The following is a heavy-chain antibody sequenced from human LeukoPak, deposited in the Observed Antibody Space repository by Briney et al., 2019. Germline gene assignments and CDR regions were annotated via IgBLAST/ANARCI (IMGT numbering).Heavy chain of an antibody. CDR2: ISAYNGNT. J-gene: IGHJ5*02. CDR1: GCTFTSYG. CDR3: ARANGVTPVNWFDP. D-gene: IGHD7-27*01. V-gene: IGHV1-18*01. Sequence: ASVKVSCKASGCTFTSYGISWVRQAPGQGLEWMGWISAYNGNTNYAQKLQGRVTMTTDTSTSTAYMELRSLRSDDTAVYYCARANGVTPVNWFDPWGQGTLVTVSS.